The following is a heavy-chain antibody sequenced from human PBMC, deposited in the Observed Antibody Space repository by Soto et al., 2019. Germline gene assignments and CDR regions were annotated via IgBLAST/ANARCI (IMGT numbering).Heavy chain of an antibody. CDR1: GFTFSSYA. CDR3: ARRGSGSYYDD. Sequence: EVQLLESGGGLVQPGGSLRLSCAASGFTFSSYAMRWVRQAPVKGLEWVSAISGSGDSTYYADSVKGRFTISRDNSKNTLYLQMNSLRAEDTDVYYCARRGSGSYYDDWGQGTLVTVSS. CDR2: ISGSGDST. J-gene: IGHJ4*02. D-gene: IGHD1-26*01. V-gene: IGHV3-23*01.